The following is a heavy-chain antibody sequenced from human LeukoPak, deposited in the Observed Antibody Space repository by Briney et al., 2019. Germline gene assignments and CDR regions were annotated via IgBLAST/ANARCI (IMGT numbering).Heavy chain of an antibody. J-gene: IGHJ6*04. CDR2: ISSSGSTI. V-gene: IGHV3-48*03. CDR1: GFTFSSYE. D-gene: IGHD2-21*02. Sequence: PGGSLRLSCAASGFTFSSYEMNWVRQAPGKGLEWVSYISSSGSTIYYAESVKGRFTISRDNAKNSLYLQMNSLRAEDTAVYYCATTDCGCDCDYGMDVWGKGTTVTVSS. CDR3: ATTDCGCDCDYGMDV.